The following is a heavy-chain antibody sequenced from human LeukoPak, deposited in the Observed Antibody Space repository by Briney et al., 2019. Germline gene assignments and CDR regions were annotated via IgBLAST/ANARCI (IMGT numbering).Heavy chain of an antibody. CDR1: GFTVSNTY. Sequence: QTGGSLRLSCAASGFTVSNTYMSWVHQAPGKGLEWVSIIYSGGGTRYADSVKGRFTISRDSSRNTLYLQMNSLRAEDTALYYCARDNYDSSGFTWGQGTLVTVSS. D-gene: IGHD3-22*01. J-gene: IGHJ4*02. V-gene: IGHV3-53*01. CDR3: ARDNYDSSGFT. CDR2: IYSGGGT.